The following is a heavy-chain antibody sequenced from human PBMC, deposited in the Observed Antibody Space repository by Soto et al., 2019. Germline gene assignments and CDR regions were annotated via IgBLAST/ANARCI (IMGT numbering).Heavy chain of an antibody. V-gene: IGHV4-39*07. CDR3: ARVGRIYYGSGIDLDY. Sequence: PSETLSLTCTVSGGSISSGGYYWSWIRQHPGKGLEWIGSIYPSGSTYYNPSLKSRVTIAVDTSKNQFSLKLSSVTAADTAVYYCARVGRIYYGSGIDLDYWGQGTPVTVSS. CDR1: GGSISSGGYY. J-gene: IGHJ4*02. D-gene: IGHD3-10*01. CDR2: IYPSGST.